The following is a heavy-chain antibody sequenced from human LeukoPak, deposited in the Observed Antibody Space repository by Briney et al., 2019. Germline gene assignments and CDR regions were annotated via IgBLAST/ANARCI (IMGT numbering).Heavy chain of an antibody. CDR2: TYYRSKWFN. D-gene: IGHD3-10*01. V-gene: IGHV6-1*01. CDR1: GDSVTSNSAA. J-gene: IGHJ4*02. CDR3: ARAITIIRGTLSPFDY. Sequence: PSQTLSLTCAISGDSVTSNSAAWNWIRQSPSRGPEWLGRTYYRSKWFNDYAVSVKSRMTINPDTSKNQISLQLNSVTPEDTAVYYCARAITIIRGTLSPFDYWGQGTLVTVSS.